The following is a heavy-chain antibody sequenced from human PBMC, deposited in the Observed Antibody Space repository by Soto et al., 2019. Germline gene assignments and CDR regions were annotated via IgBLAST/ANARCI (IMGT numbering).Heavy chain of an antibody. V-gene: IGHV3-74*01. J-gene: IGHJ4*02. CDR3: ARDHKKGIPLDY. Sequence: RLSCAASGFTFSSYWMHWVRQAPGKGLVWVSRINSDGSSTSYADSVKGRFTISRDNAKNTLYLQMNSLRAEDTAVYYCARDHKKGIPLDYWGQGTLVTVSS. CDR2: INSDGSST. CDR1: GFTFSSYW.